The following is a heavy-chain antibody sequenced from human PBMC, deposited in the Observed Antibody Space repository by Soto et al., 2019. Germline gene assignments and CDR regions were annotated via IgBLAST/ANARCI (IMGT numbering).Heavy chain of an antibody. V-gene: IGHV3-30*18. Sequence: QVQLVESGGGVVQPGRSLRLSCAASGFIFSSYGMHWDRQAPGKGLEWVAVISYEGSHTYYADSVKGRFTITRDNSKNTLYLQMNSLRPEDTAVYYCAKEVHCGGGSCSWSEGFDYWGQGTLLTVSS. D-gene: IGHD2-15*01. CDR1: GFIFSSYG. CDR3: AKEVHCGGGSCSWSEGFDY. CDR2: ISYEGSHT. J-gene: IGHJ4*02.